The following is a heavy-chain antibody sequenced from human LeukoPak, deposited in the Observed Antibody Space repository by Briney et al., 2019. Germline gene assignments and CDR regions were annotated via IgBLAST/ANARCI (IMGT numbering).Heavy chain of an antibody. J-gene: IGHJ4*02. CDR2: ISGSDGTT. CDR3: ARGADSGYSSDN. CDR1: GFTFSNYA. Sequence: GGSLRLSCAASGFTFSNYAMSWVRQAPGKGLEWVSGISGSDGTTYYADSVKGRFTLSRDNAKNPLYLQMNSLRAEDTAVYYCARGADSGYSSDNWGQGTLVSVSS. V-gene: IGHV3-23*01. D-gene: IGHD3-9*01.